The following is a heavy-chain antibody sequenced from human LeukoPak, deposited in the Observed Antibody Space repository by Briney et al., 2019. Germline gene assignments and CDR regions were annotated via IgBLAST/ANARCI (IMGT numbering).Heavy chain of an antibody. Sequence: SETLSLTCAVSGGSISSGGYSWSWIRQSPGKGLEWIGYIYHSGSTYYNPSLKSRVTISVDRSKNQFSLKLSSVTAADTAVYYCARAILDCSGGSCYSQDAFDIWGQGTMVTVSS. J-gene: IGHJ3*02. CDR1: GGSISSGGYS. CDR3: ARAILDCSGGSCYSQDAFDI. CDR2: IYHSGST. D-gene: IGHD2-15*01. V-gene: IGHV4-30-2*06.